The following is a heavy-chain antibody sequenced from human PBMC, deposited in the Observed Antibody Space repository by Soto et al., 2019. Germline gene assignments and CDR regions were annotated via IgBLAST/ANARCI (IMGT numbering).Heavy chain of an antibody. CDR3: AGTTSHYWYYMDV. CDR1: GDSVSSNNAA. D-gene: IGHD1-7*01. CDR2: TYYSSMFYI. Sequence: PSQTLSLTCAISGDSVSSNNAAWNWIRQSPSRGLDCLGRTYYSSMFYIYYAVSVKSRITVNPDTSKNHFSLQLTFVTPEDTAVYYCAGTTSHYWYYMDVWGKGTTVTVPS. V-gene: IGHV6-1*01. J-gene: IGHJ6*03.